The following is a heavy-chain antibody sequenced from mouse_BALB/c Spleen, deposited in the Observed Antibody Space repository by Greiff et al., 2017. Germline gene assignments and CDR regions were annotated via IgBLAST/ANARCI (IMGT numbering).Heavy chain of an antibody. Sequence: EVKLMESGGGLVQPGGSRKLSCAASGFTFSSFGMHWVRQAPEKGLEWVAYISSGSSTIYYADTVKGRFTISRDNPKNTLFLQMTSLRSEDTAMYYCAREGELTGKGYWYFDVWGAGTTVTVSS. J-gene: IGHJ1*01. CDR3: AREGELTGKGYWYFDV. CDR1: GFTFSSFG. CDR2: ISSGSSTI. V-gene: IGHV5-17*02. D-gene: IGHD4-1*01.